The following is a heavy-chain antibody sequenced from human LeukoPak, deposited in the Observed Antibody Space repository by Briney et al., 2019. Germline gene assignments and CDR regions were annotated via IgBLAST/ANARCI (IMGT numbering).Heavy chain of an antibody. V-gene: IGHV3-23*01. D-gene: IGHD3-22*01. CDR1: GFTFSSYA. CDR2: IGASGLNT. Sequence: PGVSLRLSCAASGFTFSSYAMSWVRQAPGKGLEWFSGIGASGLNTYYADSVKGRLTISRDNSKNTVDLQMYSLRAEDTAVYYCAKNWDDYDSSGPIDHWGQGALVTVSS. CDR3: AKNWDDYDSSGPIDH. J-gene: IGHJ4*02.